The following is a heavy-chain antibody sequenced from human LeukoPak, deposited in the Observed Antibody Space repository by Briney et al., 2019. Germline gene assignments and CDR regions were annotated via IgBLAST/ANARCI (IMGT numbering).Heavy chain of an antibody. Sequence: SETLSLTCTVSGGSVSSGSYYWNWIRQPAGKGLEWIGRIYTSGSTNYNPSLKSRVTIPLDTSKNQFSLKLTSVTAADTAVYYCARDGVERFLEWSTTWFDPWGQGTLVTVSS. J-gene: IGHJ5*02. CDR2: IYTSGST. V-gene: IGHV4-61*02. D-gene: IGHD3-3*01. CDR3: ARDGVERFLEWSTTWFDP. CDR1: GGSVSSGSYY.